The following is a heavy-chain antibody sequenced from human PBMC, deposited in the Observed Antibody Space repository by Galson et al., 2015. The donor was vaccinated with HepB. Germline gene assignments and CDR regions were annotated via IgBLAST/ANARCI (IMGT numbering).Heavy chain of an antibody. J-gene: IGHJ6*02. D-gene: IGHD3-10*01. CDR2: ISSSGSTI. CDR1: GFTFSDYY. CDR3: ARERRLLWFGELSANYYYYGMDV. V-gene: IGHV3-11*01. Sequence: SLRLSCAASGFTFSDYYMSWIRQAPGKGLEWVSYISSSGSTIYYADSVKGRFTISRDNAKNSLYLQMNSLRAEDTAVYYCARERRLLWFGELSANYYYYGMDVWGQGTTVTVSS.